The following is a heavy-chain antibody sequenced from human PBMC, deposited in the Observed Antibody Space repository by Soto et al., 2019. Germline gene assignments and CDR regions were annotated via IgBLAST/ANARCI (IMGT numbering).Heavy chain of an antibody. CDR1: GGSISSYY. CDR3: ARHINLTSRQYSFDS. D-gene: IGHD2-2*01. Sequence: QVQLQESGPGLVKPSETLSLTCTVSGGSISSYYWSWIRQTPGKGLEWIGYIHSSGSTNSNPSLKSRVTISVDTSKNQFSLKVTSVTAADSVVYYCARHINLTSRQYSFDSWGQGTLVTVSS. J-gene: IGHJ4*02. V-gene: IGHV4-59*08. CDR2: IHSSGST.